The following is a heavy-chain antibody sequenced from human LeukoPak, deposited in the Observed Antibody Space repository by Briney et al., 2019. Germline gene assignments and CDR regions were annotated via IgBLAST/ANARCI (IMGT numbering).Heavy chain of an antibody. D-gene: IGHD3-22*01. Sequence: GGSLRLSCAASGFTFSSYAMNWVRQAPGKGLEWVSVISSSGGTTYYSDSVKGRFIISRDNSKNTLYLQMNSLRAEDTAVYYCARSEDKYYYDSSGYGFDYWGQGTLVTVSS. J-gene: IGHJ4*02. CDR1: GFTFSSYA. CDR2: ISSSGGTT. V-gene: IGHV3-23*01. CDR3: ARSEDKYYYDSSGYGFDY.